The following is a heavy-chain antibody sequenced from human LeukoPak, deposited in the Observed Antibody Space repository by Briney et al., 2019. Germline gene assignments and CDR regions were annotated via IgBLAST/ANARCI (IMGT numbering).Heavy chain of an antibody. CDR2: ISSTGSYI. D-gene: IGHD3-9*01. V-gene: IGHV3-21*01. Sequence: GGSLRLSCAASGFTFSSYSMNWVRQAPGKGLEWVSSISSTGSYIFYADSVKGRFTISRDNAKNSLYLQMNSLRAEGTAVYYCAREMDDILTGYGLDYWGQGTLVTVSS. CDR1: GFTFSSYS. J-gene: IGHJ4*02. CDR3: AREMDDILTGYGLDY.